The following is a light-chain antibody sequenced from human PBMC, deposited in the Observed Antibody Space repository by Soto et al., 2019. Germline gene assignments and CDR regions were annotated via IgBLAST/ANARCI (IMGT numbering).Light chain of an antibody. J-gene: IGKJ5*01. CDR2: HAS. CDR3: QQRSDWPPL. V-gene: IGKV3-11*01. Sequence: EIVLTQSPATPSLSQGERETLSCRASQNIGNYLVWYQQRPVQAPRPLIHHASNRATGIPARFSGSGSGTDFTLTISSLEPEDFAVYYCQQRSDWPPLFGQGTRLEIK. CDR1: QNIGNY.